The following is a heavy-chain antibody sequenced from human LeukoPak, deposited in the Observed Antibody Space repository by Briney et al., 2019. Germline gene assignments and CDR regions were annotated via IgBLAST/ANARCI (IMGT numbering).Heavy chain of an antibody. J-gene: IGHJ4*02. D-gene: IGHD6-13*01. CDR1: GYTFTSYG. V-gene: IGHV1-18*01. CDR2: ISAYNGNT. CDR3: ARDRGDYSSSTFDY. Sequence: GASVKVSCKASGYTFTSYGISWVRQAPGQGLEWMGWISAYNGNTNYAQKLQGRVTITRDTSASTAYMELSSLRSEDTAVYYCARDRGDYSSSTFDYWGQGTLVTVSS.